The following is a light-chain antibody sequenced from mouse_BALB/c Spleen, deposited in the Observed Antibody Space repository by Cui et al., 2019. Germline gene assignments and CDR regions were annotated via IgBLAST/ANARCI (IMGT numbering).Light chain of an antibody. Sequence: QIVLTLSSALMSASPGEKVNMTCSARSSVSYMYWYQQKPRSPPKPWFYLTSNLASGVPARFSGSGSGTSYSLTISSMEAENAATYYCQQWSSNPYTFGGGTKLEIK. CDR3: QQWSSNPYT. V-gene: IGKV4-68*01. CDR2: LTS. CDR1: SSVSY. J-gene: IGKJ2*01.